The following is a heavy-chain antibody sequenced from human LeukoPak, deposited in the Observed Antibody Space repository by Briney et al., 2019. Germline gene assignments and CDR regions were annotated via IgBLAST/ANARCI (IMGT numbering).Heavy chain of an antibody. D-gene: IGHD3-16*01. CDR2: IRSKAYGETT. CDR1: GLTFSNVW. Sequence: GGSLRLSCAASGLTFSNVWMNWVGPAPGKGLEWVGLIRSKAYGETTDYAAPVKGKFTISRDDSKNTLYLQMNSLKTDDTAVYYCSWGSQQYFDYWGQGTLVTVSS. V-gene: IGHV3-15*01. CDR3: SWGSQQYFDY. J-gene: IGHJ4*02.